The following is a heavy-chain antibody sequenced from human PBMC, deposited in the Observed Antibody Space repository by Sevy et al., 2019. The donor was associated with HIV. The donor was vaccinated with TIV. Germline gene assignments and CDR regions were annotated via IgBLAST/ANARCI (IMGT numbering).Heavy chain of an antibody. Sequence: GGSLRLSCAASGFTFSSYSMNWVRQAPGKGLEWVSSISSSSSYIYYADSVKGRFTISRDNAKNSRYLQMNSLGAEDTAVYYCARGKWELQAGNLRDWFDTWGQGTLVTVSS. J-gene: IGHJ5*02. D-gene: IGHD1-26*01. V-gene: IGHV3-21*01. CDR2: ISSSSSYI. CDR3: ARGKWELQAGNLRDWFDT. CDR1: GFTFSSYS.